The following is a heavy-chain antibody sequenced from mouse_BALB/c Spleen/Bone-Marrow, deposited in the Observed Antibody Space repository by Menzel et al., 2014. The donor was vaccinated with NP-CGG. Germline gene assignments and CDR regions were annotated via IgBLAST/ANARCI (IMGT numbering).Heavy chain of an antibody. Sequence: EVQGVESGGGLVQPGGSLKLSCAASGFTFSGYGMSWVRQTPDKGLELVATISGSGSSTYYPDSVKGRFTISRDNARNTLYPQMSSLKSEDTAMYYCARGRDWFDYWGQGTTLTVSS. V-gene: IGHV5-6-3*01. CDR2: ISGSGSST. D-gene: IGHD3-3*01. CDR1: GFTFSGYG. CDR3: ARGRDWFDY. J-gene: IGHJ2*01.